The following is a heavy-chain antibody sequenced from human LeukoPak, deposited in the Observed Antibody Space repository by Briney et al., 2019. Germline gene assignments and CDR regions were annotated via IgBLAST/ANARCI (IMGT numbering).Heavy chain of an antibody. V-gene: IGHV4-30-2*01. CDR3: ARGGLSPFDY. CDR1: GGSISSGGYS. CDR2: IYHSGST. J-gene: IGHJ4*02. Sequence: SQTLSLTCAVSGGSISSGGYSWSWIRQPPGKGLEWIGYIYHSGSTYYNPSLKSRVTISVDRSKNQFSLKLSSVTAADTAVYYCARGGLSPFDYWGQGTLVTVSS.